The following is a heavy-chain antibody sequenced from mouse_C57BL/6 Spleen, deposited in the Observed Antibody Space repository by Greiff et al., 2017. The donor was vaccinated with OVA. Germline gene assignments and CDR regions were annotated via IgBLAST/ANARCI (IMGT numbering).Heavy chain of an antibody. J-gene: IGHJ4*01. V-gene: IGHV1-85*01. D-gene: IGHD1-1*01. CDR2: IYPRAGST. Sequence: QVQLQQSGPELVKPGASVKLSCKASGYTFTSYDINWVKQRPGQGLEWIGWIYPRAGSTTYNEKFKGKATLTVDPSSITAYMELHSLTSEDSAVYFCAGGSSPLYAMDYWGQGTSVTVSS. CDR3: AGGSSPLYAMDY. CDR1: GYTFTSYD.